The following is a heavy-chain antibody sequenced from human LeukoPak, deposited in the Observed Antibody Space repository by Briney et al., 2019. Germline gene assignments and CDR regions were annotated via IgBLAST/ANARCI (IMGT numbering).Heavy chain of an antibody. CDR1: GFTFSSYG. V-gene: IGHV3-30*02. D-gene: IGHD5-18*01. Sequence: GGSLRLSCATSGFTFSSYGVHWVRQAPGKGLEWVAFRRYDGNNKYYAESVEGRFTISRDNSNNTVYLHMNSLRTEDTAMYYCAKDAGLNSYGSWLDYWGQGTLVTVSS. J-gene: IGHJ4*02. CDR3: AKDAGLNSYGSWLDY. CDR2: RRYDGNNK.